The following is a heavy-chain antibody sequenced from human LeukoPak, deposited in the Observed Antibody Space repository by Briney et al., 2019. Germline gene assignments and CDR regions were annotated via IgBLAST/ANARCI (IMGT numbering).Heavy chain of an antibody. V-gene: IGHV5-10-1*01. CDR1: GYSFTSYW. J-gene: IGHJ4*02. CDR3: ARQKYSSSPRDY. Sequence: GESLKISCKGSGYSFTSYWISWVRQMPGKGLEWMGRIDPSDSYTNYSPSFQGHVTISADKSISTAYLQWSSLKASDTAMYYCARQKYSSSPRDYWGQGTLVTVSS. D-gene: IGHD6-13*01. CDR2: IDPSDSYT.